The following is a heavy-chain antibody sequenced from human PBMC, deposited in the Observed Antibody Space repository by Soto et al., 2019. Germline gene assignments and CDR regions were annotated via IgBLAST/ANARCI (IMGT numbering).Heavy chain of an antibody. CDR3: KVEWSYGMDV. Sequence: PSVKVSCKASGYTFTSYYMHWVRQAPGQGLEWMGIINPSGGSTSYAQKFQGRVTMTRDTSTSTVYMELSSLRSEDTAVYYCKVEWSYGMDVWGQGTTVTVSS. CDR1: GYTFTSYY. J-gene: IGHJ6*02. D-gene: IGHD3-3*01. CDR2: INPSGGST. V-gene: IGHV1-46*01.